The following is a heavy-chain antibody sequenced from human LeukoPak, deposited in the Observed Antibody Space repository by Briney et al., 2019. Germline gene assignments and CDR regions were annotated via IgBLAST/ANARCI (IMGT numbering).Heavy chain of an antibody. Sequence: GGSLRLSCAASGFTFSAYSMNWVRQAPGKGLEWVSYISSSSSTKYYADSVKGRFTISRDNAENSMYLQMNSLRDEDTAVYYCARDWYCSGGSCYSPIYYAMDVWGQGSTVTVSS. CDR2: ISSSSSTK. J-gene: IGHJ6*02. D-gene: IGHD2-15*01. CDR1: GFTFSAYS. V-gene: IGHV3-48*02. CDR3: ARDWYCSGGSCYSPIYYAMDV.